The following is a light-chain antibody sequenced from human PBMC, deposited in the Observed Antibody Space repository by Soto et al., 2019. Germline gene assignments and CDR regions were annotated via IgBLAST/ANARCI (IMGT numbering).Light chain of an antibody. CDR2: GAS. J-gene: IGKJ1*01. CDR1: QSVSSN. Sequence: EIVMTQSPAAPFFSPKEKDTPSCRASQSVSSNLAWYQQKPGQAPRLLIYGASTRATGIPARFSGSGSGTEFTLTISSLQSEDFAVYYCQQYNNWPLTFGQGSKV. V-gene: IGKV3-15*01. CDR3: QQYNNWPLT.